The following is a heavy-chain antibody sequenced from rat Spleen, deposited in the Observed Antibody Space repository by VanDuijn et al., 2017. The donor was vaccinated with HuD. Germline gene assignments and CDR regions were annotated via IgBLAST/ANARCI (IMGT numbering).Heavy chain of an antibody. D-gene: IGHD1-6*01. V-gene: IGHV5-31*01. CDR3: TRDGGFMYTTDYLKVMDA. J-gene: IGHJ4*01. Sequence: EVQLVESGGGLVQPGRSLKLSCVASGFTFNNYWMTWIRPAPGKGLEWVASITNTGGSTYYPDSVKGRFTISRDNAKSTLYMQMNSLRSEDTATYYCTRDGGFMYTTDYLKVMDAWGQGASVTVSS. CDR1: GFTFNNYW. CDR2: ITNTGGST.